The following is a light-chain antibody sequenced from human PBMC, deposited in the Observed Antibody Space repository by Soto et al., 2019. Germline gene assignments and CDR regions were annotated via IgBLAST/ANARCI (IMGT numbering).Light chain of an antibody. CDR2: DAS. Sequence: EIVLTQSPATLSLSPGERATLSCRASQSVSSYLAWYQQKPGQAPRLLIYDASNRATGIPARFSGSGSGTDFALTISSLEPEDFAFYYYQRRSNWHRLSTFGPGTKVDIK. J-gene: IGKJ3*01. CDR3: QRRSNWHRLST. CDR1: QSVSSY. V-gene: IGKV3-11*01.